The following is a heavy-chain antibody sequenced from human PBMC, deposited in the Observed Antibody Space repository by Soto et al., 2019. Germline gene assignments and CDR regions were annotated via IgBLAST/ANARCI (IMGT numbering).Heavy chain of an antibody. CDR3: ARDPYSPGIPSFSDY. D-gene: IGHD6-13*01. V-gene: IGHV3-30-3*01. Sequence: LRLSCAASGFTFSSYAMHWVRQAPGKGLEWVAVISYDGSNKYYADSVKGRFTISRDNSKNTLYLQMNSLRAEDTAVYYCARDPYSPGIPSFSDYWGQGTLVTVSS. CDR1: GFTFSSYA. J-gene: IGHJ4*02. CDR2: ISYDGSNK.